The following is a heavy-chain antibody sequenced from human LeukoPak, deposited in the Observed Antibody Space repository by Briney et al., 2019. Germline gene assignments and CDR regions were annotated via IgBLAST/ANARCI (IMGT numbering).Heavy chain of an antibody. CDR1: GYTFSTYY. Sequence: ASVKVSCKASGYTFSTYYMHWVRQAPGQGLEWMGVVNPSGGSTDYAQKFRGRVTMTRDTSTGTVFMELSSLRSEDTAVYYCARISDYYDSSGPYFDYWGRGTLVTVSS. J-gene: IGHJ4*02. CDR3: ARISDYYDSSGPYFDY. D-gene: IGHD3-22*01. CDR2: VNPSGGST. V-gene: IGHV1-46*01.